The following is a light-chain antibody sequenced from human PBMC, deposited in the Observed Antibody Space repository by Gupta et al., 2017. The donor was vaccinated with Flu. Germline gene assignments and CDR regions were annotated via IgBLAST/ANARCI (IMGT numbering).Light chain of an antibody. V-gene: IGKV1-39*01. CDR2: VAS. CDR1: EIINTY. CDR3: QQSQSSWLT. J-gene: IGKJ4*01. Sequence: PSSLSASVGDRVTITCRTSEIINTYLNWYQQKPGKAPKLLIYVASQVQSGVPSRFSGSGSGTDFTLTISNRQREDFATYYCQQSQSSWLTFGGGTKVEI.